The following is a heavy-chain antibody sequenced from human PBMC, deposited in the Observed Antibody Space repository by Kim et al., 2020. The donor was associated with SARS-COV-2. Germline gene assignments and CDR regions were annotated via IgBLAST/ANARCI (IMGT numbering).Heavy chain of an antibody. CDR3: AYSNNLDY. D-gene: IGHD6-13*01. V-gene: IGHV1-69*06. J-gene: IGHJ4*02. Sequence: FGTANDAQRFQGRVTITADKSTSTAYMELSSLRSEDTAVYYCAYSNNLDYWGQGTLVTVSS. CDR2: FGTA.